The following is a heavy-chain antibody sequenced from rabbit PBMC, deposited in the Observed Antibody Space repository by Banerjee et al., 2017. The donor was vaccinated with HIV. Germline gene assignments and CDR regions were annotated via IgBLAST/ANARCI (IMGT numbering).Heavy chain of an antibody. J-gene: IGHJ4*01. V-gene: IGHV1S45*01. CDR1: GFTLSSYW. CDR2: MNTGSGGST. CDR3: ARAGYYGSGWGAPLFMYYFNL. Sequence: QEQLVESGGGLVTLGGSLTLSCKASGFTLSSYWMCWVRQAPGKGLEWIGCMNTGSGGSTYDASWAKGRFTISKPASTTVTLQMTSLTAADTATYFCARAGYYGSGWGAPLFMYYFNLWGQGTLVTVS. D-gene: IGHD4-1*01.